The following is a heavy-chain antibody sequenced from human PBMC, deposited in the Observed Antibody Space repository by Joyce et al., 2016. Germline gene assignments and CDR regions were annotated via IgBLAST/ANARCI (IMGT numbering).Heavy chain of an antibody. Sequence: QVQMVESGGGVVQPGRSLRLSCAASGFTFDNFGMHWVRQAPGKGREGVAVIWHDGSNTYYGDFVRCRFTISRDNSKNTLWLQMNSLRVEDTAVYFCARAPVGTFELDYWGQGTLVTVSS. J-gene: IGHJ4*02. CDR3: ARAPVGTFELDY. CDR2: IWHDGSNT. V-gene: IGHV3-33*01. CDR1: GFTFDNFG. D-gene: IGHD5-12*01.